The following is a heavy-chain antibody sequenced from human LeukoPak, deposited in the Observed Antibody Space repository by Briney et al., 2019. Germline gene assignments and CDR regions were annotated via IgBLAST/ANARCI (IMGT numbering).Heavy chain of an antibody. D-gene: IGHD6-19*01. CDR3: AKTYAHSTVAGIDY. V-gene: IGHV3-23*01. CDR2: ISGSGGST. J-gene: IGHJ4*02. CDR1: GFTFSSYA. Sequence: GGSLRLPCAASGFTFSSYAMSWVRQAPGKGLEWVSAISGSGGSTYYADSVKGRFTISRDNSKNTLYLQMNSLRAEDTAVYYCAKTYAHSTVAGIDYWGQGTLVTVSS.